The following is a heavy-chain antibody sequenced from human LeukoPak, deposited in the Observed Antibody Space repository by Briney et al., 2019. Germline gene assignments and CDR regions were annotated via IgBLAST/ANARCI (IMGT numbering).Heavy chain of an antibody. CDR1: GFTFTSYW. CDR2: VNRDGAST. V-gene: IGHV3-74*01. J-gene: IGHJ3*02. CDR3: ARDRQYYDSTNAFDI. D-gene: IGHD3-22*01. Sequence: PGGSLRLSCAASGFTFTSYWMHWVRQAPGKGLAWVSRVNRDGASTTYADSVKGRFTISRDNAKNTVYLQMNSLRAEDTAVYYCARDRQYYDSTNAFDIWGQGTMVTVSS.